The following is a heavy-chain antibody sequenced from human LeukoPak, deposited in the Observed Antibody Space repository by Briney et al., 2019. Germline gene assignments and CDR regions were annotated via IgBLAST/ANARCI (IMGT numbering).Heavy chain of an antibody. CDR2: IISSSSPI. V-gene: IGHV3-21*01. Sequence: KPGGSLRLSCAASGFTFSSYSMNWVRQAPGKGLEWVSSIISSSSPIYYADSVKGRFTISRDNAKNSLYLQMNSLRTEDTAAYYCAREENYGGRNVIDFWGQGTQVTVSS. CDR3: AREENYGGRNVIDF. CDR1: GFTFSSYS. D-gene: IGHD4-23*01. J-gene: IGHJ3*01.